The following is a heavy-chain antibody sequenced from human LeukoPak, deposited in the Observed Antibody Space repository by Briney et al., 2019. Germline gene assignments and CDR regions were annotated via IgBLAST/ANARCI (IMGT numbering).Heavy chain of an antibody. V-gene: IGHV1-18*01. D-gene: IGHD2-2*01. J-gene: IGHJ4*02. CDR2: ISAYNANT. CDR1: GYTFTSYG. CDR3: ARDPDRYCSSTSCYLGSPFDY. Sequence: GASVKVSCKASGYTFTSYGISWVRQAPGQGLEWRGWISAYNANTNYAQKLQGRVTMTTDTSTSTAYMELRSLRSDDTAVYYCARDPDRYCSSTSCYLGSPFDYWGQGTLVTVSS.